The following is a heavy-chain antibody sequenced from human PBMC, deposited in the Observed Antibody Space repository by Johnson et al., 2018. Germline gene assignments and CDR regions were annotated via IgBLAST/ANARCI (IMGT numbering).Heavy chain of an antibody. V-gene: IGHV3-30*18. CDR2: ISYDGSNK. CDR1: GFTFSSYG. Sequence: QVQPVESGGGVVQPGRSLRLSCAASGFTFSSYGMHWVRQAPGKGLEWVAVISYDGSNKYYADSVKGRFPISRDNSKNTLYLQMNSLRAEDTAVYSFAKINWNYQLGYYYSYMDVWGKGTTVTVSS. CDR3: AKINWNYQLGYYYSYMDV. J-gene: IGHJ6*03. D-gene: IGHD1-7*01.